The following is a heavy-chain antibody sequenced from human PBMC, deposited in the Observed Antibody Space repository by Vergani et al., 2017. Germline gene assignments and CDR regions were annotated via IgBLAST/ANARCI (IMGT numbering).Heavy chain of an antibody. CDR3: ARDSAVGGTFDS. J-gene: IGHJ4*02. CDR2: IYYSGRN. V-gene: IGHV4-30-4*08. D-gene: IGHD1-26*01. CDR1: GGSISSGDYY. Sequence: QVQLQESGPGLVKPSQTLSLTCTVSGGSISSGDYYWSWIRQPPGKGLEWIGYIYYSGRNDYNPSLESRVTISVDTSKNTFSLTLNSVTAADTAIYYCARDSAVGGTFDSWGQGTLVSVSS.